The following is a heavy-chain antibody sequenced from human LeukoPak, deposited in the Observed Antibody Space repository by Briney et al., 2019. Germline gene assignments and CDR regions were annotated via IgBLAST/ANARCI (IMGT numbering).Heavy chain of an antibody. D-gene: IGHD2-15*01. Sequence: SETLSLTCAVYGGSFSGYYWSWIRQPPGKGLEWIGSIYYSGSTYYNPSLKSRVTISVDTSKNQFSLKLSSVTAADTAVYYCARRHTYCSGGSCDDYWGQGTLVTVSS. CDR2: IYYSGST. CDR3: ARRHTYCSGGSCDDY. CDR1: GGSFSGYY. V-gene: IGHV4-34*01. J-gene: IGHJ4*02.